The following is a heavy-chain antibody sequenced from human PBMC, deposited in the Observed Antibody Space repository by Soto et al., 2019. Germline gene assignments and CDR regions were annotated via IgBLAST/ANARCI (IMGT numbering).Heavy chain of an antibody. D-gene: IGHD3-22*01. V-gene: IGHV3-21*06. CDR3: ARDLMPNDRGLGDLAY. CDR2: ITSKTGEQ. Sequence: EVRLVESGGGLVKPGGSLRLSCAASGFTFNKYSMNWVRQAPGTGLEWVASITSKTGEQYYADSVKGRFIISRDNNNNSLSLQVTSLRDEDTAVYYCARDLMPNDRGLGDLAYWGQGTLVTVSS. CDR1: GFTFNKYS. J-gene: IGHJ4*02.